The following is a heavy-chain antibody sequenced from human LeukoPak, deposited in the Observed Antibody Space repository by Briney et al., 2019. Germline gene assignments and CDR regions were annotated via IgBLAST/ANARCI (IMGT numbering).Heavy chain of an antibody. D-gene: IGHD3-22*01. J-gene: IGHJ4*02. CDR1: GFTFSSYW. V-gene: IGHV3-74*01. CDR2: INSDGSST. Sequence: GGSMRLSCAASGFTFSSYWMHWVRQAPGKGLVWVSRINSDGSSTSYADSVKGRFTISRDNAKNTLYLQMNSLRAEDTAVYYCASGKGYDSSSFDYWGQGTLVTVSS. CDR3: ASGKGYDSSSFDY.